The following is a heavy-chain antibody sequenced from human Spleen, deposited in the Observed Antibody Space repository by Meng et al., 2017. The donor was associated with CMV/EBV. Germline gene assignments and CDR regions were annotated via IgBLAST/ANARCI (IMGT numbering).Heavy chain of an antibody. Sequence: ASVKVSCKASGYTFSRYGISWVRQAPGQGLEWMGWVGGCDGDTNYAPELQGRVTMTTDTSTNTAYMEFRSLRSDDTAVYYCARDTLNWNFDYWGQGTLVTVSS. D-gene: IGHD1-1*01. CDR1: GYTFSRYG. CDR2: VGGCDGDT. J-gene: IGHJ4*02. CDR3: ARDTLNWNFDY. V-gene: IGHV1-18*01.